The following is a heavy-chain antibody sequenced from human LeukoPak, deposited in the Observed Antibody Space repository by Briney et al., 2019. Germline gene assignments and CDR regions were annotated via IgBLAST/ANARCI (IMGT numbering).Heavy chain of an antibody. CDR3: AKKARSWTVDY. CDR1: EFTFSRYA. V-gene: IGHV3-23*01. Sequence: GGSLRLSCAGSEFTFSRYAMTWVRQAPGKGLEWVSAISGGGDTTYYTDSVKGRFTISRDNSQNTLYLQMNSLRAEDTAVYYCAKKARSWTVDYWGQGTLVTVSS. D-gene: IGHD2-15*01. CDR2: ISGGGDTT. J-gene: IGHJ4*02.